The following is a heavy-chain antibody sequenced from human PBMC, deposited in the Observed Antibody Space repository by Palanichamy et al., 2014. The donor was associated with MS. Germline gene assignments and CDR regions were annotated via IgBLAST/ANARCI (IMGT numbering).Heavy chain of an antibody. J-gene: IGHJ3*02. CDR2: INEDGTMR. Sequence: EVQLVESGGGLVQPGGSLRLSCAASVFTFKNYWMTWVRQAPGKGLEWVANINEDGTMRQYVDSVKGRFTISRDNAKNSLYLQMNSLRAEDTAVYYCVRPPGRALDIWGQGTMVTVSS. CDR1: VFTFKNYW. CDR3: VRPPGRALDI. V-gene: IGHV3-7*01.